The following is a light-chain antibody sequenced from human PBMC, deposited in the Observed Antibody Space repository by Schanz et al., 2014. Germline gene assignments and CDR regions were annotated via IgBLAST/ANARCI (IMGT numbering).Light chain of an antibody. CDR3: ASYTRSTTLV. V-gene: IGLV2-11*01. CDR1: SSDVGGYNY. J-gene: IGLJ3*02. CDR2: DVS. Sequence: QSALTQPRSVSGSPGQSVTISCTGTSSDVGGYNYVSWYQQHPGKAPKLMISDVSKRPSGVPDRFSGSKSGNTASLTISGLQAEDEADYYCASYTRSTTLVFGGGTKLTVL.